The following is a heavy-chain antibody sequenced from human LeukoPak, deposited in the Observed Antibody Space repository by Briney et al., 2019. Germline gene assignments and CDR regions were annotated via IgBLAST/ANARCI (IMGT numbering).Heavy chain of an antibody. J-gene: IGHJ4*02. CDR1: GFTFSSYG. CDR3: TRDVGHSALAN. Sequence: PGGSLRLSCAASGFTFSSYGMHWVRQAPGKGLEWVAVIWYDGSNKYYADSVKGRFTISRDNSKNTLYLQMNSLRAEDTAVYYCTRDVGHSALANWGQGVLVTVSS. D-gene: IGHD5-18*01. V-gene: IGHV3-33*01. CDR2: IWYDGSNK.